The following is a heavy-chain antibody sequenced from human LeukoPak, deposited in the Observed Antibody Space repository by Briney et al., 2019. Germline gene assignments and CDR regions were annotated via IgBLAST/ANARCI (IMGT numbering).Heavy chain of an antibody. V-gene: IGHV4-59*01. Sequence: SETLSLTCTVSGGSIGTYSWNWIRQPPGKGLEWIGYMYYSGTTNYNPSLKSRVTISVDTSKNQFSLKLSSVTAADTAVYYCARGVYIAAAQYAYWGQGTLVTVSS. D-gene: IGHD6-13*01. CDR1: GGSIGTYS. CDR2: MYYSGTT. J-gene: IGHJ4*02. CDR3: ARGVYIAAAQYAY.